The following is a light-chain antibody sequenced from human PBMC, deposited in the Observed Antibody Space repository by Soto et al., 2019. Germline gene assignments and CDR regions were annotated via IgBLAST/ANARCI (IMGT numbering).Light chain of an antibody. CDR1: QSVSSSY. CDR3: QQYGSSPCT. Sequence: EIVLTQSPGTLSLSQGERATLSCRASQSVSSSYLAWYQQKPGQAPRLLIYGASSRATGIPDRFSGSGSGTDFTLTISRLEPEDFAVYYCQQYGSSPCTFGQGTKVEIK. V-gene: IGKV3-20*01. CDR2: GAS. J-gene: IGKJ1*01.